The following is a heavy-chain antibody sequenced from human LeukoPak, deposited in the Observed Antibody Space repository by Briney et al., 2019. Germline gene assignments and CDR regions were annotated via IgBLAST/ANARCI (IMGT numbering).Heavy chain of an antibody. CDR3: ARVRSGIAARPHYYYYGMDV. V-gene: IGHV4-59*12. CDR1: GGSISNYF. CDR2: ISYSGST. Sequence: SETLSLTCTISGGSISNYFWSWIRQPPGKGLEWIGYISYSGSTNYNPSLESRVTISVDTSKNQFSLKLSSVTAADTAVYYCARVRSGIAARPHYYYYGMDVWGQGTTVTVSS. D-gene: IGHD6-6*01. J-gene: IGHJ6*02.